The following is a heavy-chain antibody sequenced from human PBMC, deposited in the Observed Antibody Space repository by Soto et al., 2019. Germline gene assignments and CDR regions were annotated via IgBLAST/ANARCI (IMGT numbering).Heavy chain of an antibody. J-gene: IGHJ4*02. CDR1: GFSFRIYY. V-gene: IGHV3-21*06. CDR3: ARVGTDYGSGSPYYSDY. D-gene: IGHD3-10*01. CDR2: ISPSSSFL. Sequence: PGGSLRLSCAASGFSFRIYYMNWVRHAPGRGLEWVSSISPSSSFLSYADSVKGRFTISRDNVKNSVNLQMNSLRAEDTAVYYCARVGTDYGSGSPYYSDYWGQGTLVTVSS.